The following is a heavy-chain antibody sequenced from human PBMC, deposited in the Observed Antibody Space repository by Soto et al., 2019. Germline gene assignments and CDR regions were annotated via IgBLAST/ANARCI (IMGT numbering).Heavy chain of an antibody. Sequence: QVQLVQSGAEVKRPGASVKVSCKASGYTFRHYDVAWVRRAPGHGLVWMGWISISKGKTYYQESLQGRVTMTMDTGTTTAYMEVRSLRSDDTAVYYCSRKGYIVNFGLDVLGQGTTVTVSS. J-gene: IGHJ6*02. CDR3: SRKGYIVNFGLDV. D-gene: IGHD5-12*01. V-gene: IGHV1-18*01. CDR2: ISISKGKT. CDR1: GYTFRHYD.